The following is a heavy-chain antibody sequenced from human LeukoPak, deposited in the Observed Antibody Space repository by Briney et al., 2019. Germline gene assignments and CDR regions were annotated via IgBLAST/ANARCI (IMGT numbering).Heavy chain of an antibody. CDR2: INQREST. CDR1: GGPFSGYY. J-gene: IGHJ1*01. CDR3: ARGFYYGSGSPIRRRAEYFQH. V-gene: IGHV4-34*01. D-gene: IGHD3-10*01. Sequence: SETRPLTCAVYGGPFSGYYWSWIRQPPGKGREWMGEINQRESTNYNPSLKSRVTISVDTSKNQFSLKLSSVTAADTAVYYCARGFYYGSGSPIRRRAEYFQHWGQGTLVTVSS.